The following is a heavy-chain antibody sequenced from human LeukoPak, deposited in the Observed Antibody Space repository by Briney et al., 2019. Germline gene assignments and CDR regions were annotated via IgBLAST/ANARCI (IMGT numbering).Heavy chain of an antibody. J-gene: IGHJ4*02. D-gene: IGHD6-19*01. Sequence: PGGSLRLSCAASGFTFSSYAMHWVRQAPGKGLEWVAVISYDGSNKYYADSVKGRFTISRDNSKNTLYLQMNSLRAEDTAVYYCAKAAVAGPYYFDYWGQGTLVTVSS. CDR3: AKAAVAGPYYFDY. CDR2: ISYDGSNK. V-gene: IGHV3-30-3*01. CDR1: GFTFSSYA.